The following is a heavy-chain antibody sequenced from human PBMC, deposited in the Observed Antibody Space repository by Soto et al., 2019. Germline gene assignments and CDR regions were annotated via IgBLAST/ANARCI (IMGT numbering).Heavy chain of an antibody. J-gene: IGHJ6*02. Sequence: ASVKVSCKASGYTFTGYYMHWVRQAPGQGLEWMGWINPNSGGTNYAQKFQGWVTMTRDTSISTAYMELSRLRSDDTAVYYCARDAGQLDPYYYYGMDVSGQGTAVTVSS. CDR3: ARDAGQLDPYYYYGMDV. D-gene: IGHD6-13*01. V-gene: IGHV1-2*04. CDR2: INPNSGGT. CDR1: GYTFTGYY.